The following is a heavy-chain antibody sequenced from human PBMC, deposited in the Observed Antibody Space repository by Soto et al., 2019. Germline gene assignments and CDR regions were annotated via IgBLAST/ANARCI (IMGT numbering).Heavy chain of an antibody. D-gene: IGHD4-17*01. V-gene: IGHV3-74*03. J-gene: IGHJ5*02. Sequence: GGSLRLSCGASGFDFGNYWMHWVRQAPGKGLVWVSRINGDGSDTKYADSVKDRFTISRDNAKNTVYLQMNSLRAEDTAVYYCARDQTTGDWFDAWGQGTLVTVSS. CDR3: ARDQTTGDWFDA. CDR1: GFDFGNYW. CDR2: INGDGSDT.